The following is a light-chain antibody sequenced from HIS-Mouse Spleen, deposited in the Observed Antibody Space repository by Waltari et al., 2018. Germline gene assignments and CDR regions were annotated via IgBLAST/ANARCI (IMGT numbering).Light chain of an antibody. CDR3: QAWDSSTVV. Sequence: SYELTQPPSVSVSPGQTASITCSGDTLGDKYACWYQQKPGQSPVLVIYQDSKRPPGILRRVSDSNSRNPATLTISGSQAMDEADYYCQAWDSSTVVFGGGTKLTVL. J-gene: IGLJ2*01. V-gene: IGLV3-1*01. CDR2: QDS. CDR1: TLGDKY.